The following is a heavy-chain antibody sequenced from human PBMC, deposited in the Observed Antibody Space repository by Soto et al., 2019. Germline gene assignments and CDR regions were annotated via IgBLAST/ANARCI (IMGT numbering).Heavy chain of an antibody. Sequence: SEALSLNCAVSGGSISSGGYSWSWIRQPPGKGLEWIGYIYHSGSTYYNPSLKSRVTISVDTSKNQFSLKLSSVTAADTAVYYCARGGAAAGPRERNWFDPWGQGTLVTVSS. CDR2: IYHSGST. CDR3: ARGGAAAGPRERNWFDP. D-gene: IGHD6-13*01. CDR1: GGSISSGGYS. V-gene: IGHV4-30-2*01. J-gene: IGHJ5*02.